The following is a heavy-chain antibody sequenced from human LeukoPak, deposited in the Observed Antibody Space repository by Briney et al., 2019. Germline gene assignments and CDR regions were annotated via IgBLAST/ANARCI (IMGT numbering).Heavy chain of an antibody. J-gene: IGHJ4*02. CDR3: AHIRGGGNSPLCGY. D-gene: IGHD4-23*01. V-gene: IGHV2-5*01. CDR1: GFSLSTSGVG. CDR2: IYWNDDK. Sequence: SGPTLVNPTQTLTLTCTFSGFSLSTSGVGVGWIRQPPGKALEWLALIYWNDDKRYSPSLKSRLTITKDTSKNQVVLTMTNMDPVDTATYYCAHIRGGGNSPLCGYWGQGTLVTVSS.